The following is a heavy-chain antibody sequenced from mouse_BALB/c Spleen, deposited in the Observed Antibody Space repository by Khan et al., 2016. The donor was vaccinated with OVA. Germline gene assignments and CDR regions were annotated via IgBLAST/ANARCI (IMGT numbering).Heavy chain of an antibody. V-gene: IGHV5-9-3*01. Sequence: EVELVESGGGLVKPGGSLKLSCSASGFTFSSYAMSWVRQTPEKRLELVATISSGGHYTFYPDSVQGRFTISRDNARNTLYLQMNSRRSEDTAMHYCARSLVDYHAMDYWGQGTSVTVSS. CDR3: ARSLVDYHAMDY. CDR2: ISSGGHYT. D-gene: IGHD2-2*01. CDR1: GFTFSSYA. J-gene: IGHJ4*01.